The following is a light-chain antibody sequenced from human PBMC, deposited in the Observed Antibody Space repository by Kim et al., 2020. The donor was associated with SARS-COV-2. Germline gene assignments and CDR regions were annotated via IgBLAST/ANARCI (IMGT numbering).Light chain of an antibody. CDR1: QSIGSY. V-gene: IGKV3-11*01. CDR3: QQRSSWPT. CDR2: DAS. Sequence: PGERATLSCRASQSIGSYLAWYQQKPGQAPRLLIYDASNRATGVPARFSGSGSETDFTLTISSLEPEDFAVYYCQQRSSWPTFGQGTKVEIK. J-gene: IGKJ1*01.